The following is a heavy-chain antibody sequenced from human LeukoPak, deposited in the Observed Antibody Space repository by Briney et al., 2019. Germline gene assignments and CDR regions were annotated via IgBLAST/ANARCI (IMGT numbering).Heavy chain of an antibody. CDR1: GFTFSSYS. CDR3: ASHYYDGSAYQRAEYFQH. CDR2: ISSSSSYI. D-gene: IGHD3-22*01. Sequence: GGSLRLSCAASGFTFSSYSMNWVRQAPGKGLEWVSSISSSSSYIYYADSVKGRFTISRDNAKHSLYLQMNSLRAEDTAVYYCASHYYDGSAYQRAEYFQHWGQGTLVTVSP. V-gene: IGHV3-21*01. J-gene: IGHJ1*01.